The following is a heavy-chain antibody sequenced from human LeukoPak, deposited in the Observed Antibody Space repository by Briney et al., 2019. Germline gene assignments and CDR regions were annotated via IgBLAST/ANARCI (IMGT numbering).Heavy chain of an antibody. CDR1: GYTFTSYY. CDR3: ARDRPRGGYYGSGSYPALDY. V-gene: IGHV1-46*01. D-gene: IGHD3-10*01. J-gene: IGHJ4*02. CDR2: INPSGGST. Sequence: ASVKVSCKASGYTFTSYYMHWVRQAPGQGLEWMGIINPSGGSTSYAQKLQGRVTMTTDTSTSTAYMELRSLRSDDTAVYYCARDRPRGGYYGSGSYPALDYWGQGTLVTVSS.